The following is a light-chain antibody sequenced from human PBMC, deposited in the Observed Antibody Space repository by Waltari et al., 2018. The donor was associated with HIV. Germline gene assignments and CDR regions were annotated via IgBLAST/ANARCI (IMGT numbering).Light chain of an antibody. CDR2: NNN. J-gene: IGLJ1*01. V-gene: IGLV1-44*01. CDR1: DSNIGSDS. Sequence: QSVLAQPPSASGTPGQRVTISCSGSDSNIGSDSAHWYQQFPGTAPKLLIYNNNQRPSGVPDRFSGSKSGTSASLAISGLQSEDEADYYCAAWDDSLNGYAFGSGTKVTVL. CDR3: AAWDDSLNGYA.